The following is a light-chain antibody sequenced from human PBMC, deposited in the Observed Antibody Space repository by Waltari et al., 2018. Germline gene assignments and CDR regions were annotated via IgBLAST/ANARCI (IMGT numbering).Light chain of an antibody. CDR3: QSYDSGHLV. J-gene: IGLJ2*01. Sequence: QSVLTQPPSVSGAPGQRGTIACTGSSSNIGAGYDVHWYQHLPGTAPKLLIYLTTPRPSGVPYRFSGSRSGTSASLAITVLQAEDEADYYCQSYDSGHLVFGGGTKLTVL. CDR1: SSNIGAGYD. CDR2: LTT. V-gene: IGLV1-40*01.